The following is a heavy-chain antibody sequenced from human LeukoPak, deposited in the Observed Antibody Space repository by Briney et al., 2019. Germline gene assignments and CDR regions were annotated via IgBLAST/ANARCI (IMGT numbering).Heavy chain of an antibody. J-gene: IGHJ4*02. D-gene: IGHD1-26*01. CDR1: GGSISSYY. Sequence: PSETLSLTRTVSGGSISSYYWGWIRQPPGKGLEWIGYIYYSGSTNYNPSLKSRVTISVDTSKNQFSLKLSSVTAADTAVYYCARSRYSGSLYYFDYWGQGTLVTVSS. CDR3: ARSRYSGSLYYFDY. V-gene: IGHV4-59*01. CDR2: IYYSGST.